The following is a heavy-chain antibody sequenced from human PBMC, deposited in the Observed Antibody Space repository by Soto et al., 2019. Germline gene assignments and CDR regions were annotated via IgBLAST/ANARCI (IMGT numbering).Heavy chain of an antibody. CDR3: ATGTNGTTGWYHP. CDR2: INPKTGDT. V-gene: IGHV1-18*01. J-gene: IGHJ5*02. CDR1: GYTFTRNG. Sequence: QVHLVQSGAEVKKPGASVNVSCKTSGYTFTRNGISWVRQAPGQGLEWVGWINPKTGDTKSSQKFQGRVTMSRDTSVSTAYIDLTSLTSDDTAMYYCATGTNGTTGWYHPWGQGTRVTVSS. D-gene: IGHD1-1*01.